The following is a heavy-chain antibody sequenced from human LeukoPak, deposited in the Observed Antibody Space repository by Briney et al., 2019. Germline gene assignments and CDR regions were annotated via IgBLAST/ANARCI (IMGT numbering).Heavy chain of an antibody. Sequence: GGSLRLSCAASEFTFSSFAMGWVRQAPGKGLEWVSRVSGSGGSTYYADSVKGRFSISRDNSKNTLYLQMNSLRAEDTAVYYCARDSSGYGSFDYWGRGTLVTVSS. V-gene: IGHV3-23*01. CDR2: VSGSGGST. J-gene: IGHJ4*02. D-gene: IGHD3-22*01. CDR3: ARDSSGYGSFDY. CDR1: EFTFSSFA.